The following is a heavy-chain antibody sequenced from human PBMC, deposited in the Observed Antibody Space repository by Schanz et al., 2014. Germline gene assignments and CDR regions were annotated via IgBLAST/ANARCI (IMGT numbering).Heavy chain of an antibody. D-gene: IGHD2-21*01. V-gene: IGHV3-23*04. CDR2: ISGSGRDT. Sequence: EVQLVESGGGLIQPGGSLRLSCAVSGFTVNTNYMSWVRQAPGKGPEWFSAISGSGRDTYYAASVKGRFTISRDNSKNTLSLQMNSLRAEDTAVYYCAKGQGAVINNWYFDLWGRGTLVTVSS. CDR1: GFTVNTNY. CDR3: AKGQGAVINNWYFDL. J-gene: IGHJ2*01.